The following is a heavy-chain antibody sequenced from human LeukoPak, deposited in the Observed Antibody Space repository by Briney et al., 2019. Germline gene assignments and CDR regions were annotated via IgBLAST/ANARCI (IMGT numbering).Heavy chain of an antibody. CDR3: AKGYIIAGRQWYLDL. CDR1: GFTFSSYS. J-gene: IGHJ2*01. D-gene: IGHD6-13*01. CDR2: ISSGSRYI. V-gene: IGHV3-21*01. Sequence: GGSLRLSCAASGFTFSSYSVNWVRQAPGKGLEWVSSISSGSRYIYYADSVQGRFTISRDNAKNSLYLQMNSLRAEDAAVYYCAKGYIIAGRQWYLDLWGRGTLVGVSS.